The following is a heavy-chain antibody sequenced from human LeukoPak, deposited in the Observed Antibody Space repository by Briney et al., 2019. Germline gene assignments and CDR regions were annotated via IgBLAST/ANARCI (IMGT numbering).Heavy chain of an antibody. Sequence: ASVKVFCKAFGYTFISYYMNWVRQAPGQGLEWMGIINPSGGSTSYAQKFQGRVTMTRDTSTSTVYMELSSLRSEDTAVYYCARGRLSTVVSPLWDWGQGTLVTVSS. CDR1: GYTFISYY. J-gene: IGHJ4*02. D-gene: IGHD4-23*01. V-gene: IGHV1-46*01. CDR3: ARGRLSTVVSPLWD. CDR2: INPSGGST.